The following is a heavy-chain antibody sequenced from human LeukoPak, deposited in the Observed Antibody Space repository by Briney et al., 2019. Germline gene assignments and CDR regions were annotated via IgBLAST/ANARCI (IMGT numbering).Heavy chain of an antibody. V-gene: IGHV3-43*02. CDR3: AKDSLEAAGNFDY. CDR1: GFTFNDYA. CDR2: ISGDGDSA. J-gene: IGHJ4*02. Sequence: GGSLRLSCAASGFTFNDYAMHWVRQAPGKGLECVTLISGDGDSAYYADSVKGRFTISRDNSKNSLYLQMNSLRTEDTALYYCAKDSLEAAGNFDYWGQGTLVTVSS. D-gene: IGHD6-13*01.